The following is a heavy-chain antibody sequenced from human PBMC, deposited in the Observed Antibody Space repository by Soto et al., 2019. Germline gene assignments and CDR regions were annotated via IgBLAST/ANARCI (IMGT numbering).Heavy chain of an antibody. CDR3: ARPLSVVPAAFGAFDI. J-gene: IGHJ3*02. Sequence: ASVKVSCKASGYTFTSYAMHWVRQAPGQRLEWMGWINAGNGNTKYSQKFQGRVTITRDTSASTAYMELSSLRSEDTAVYYCARPLSVVPAAFGAFDIWGQGTMVTVSS. V-gene: IGHV1-3*01. CDR2: INAGNGNT. D-gene: IGHD2-2*01. CDR1: GYTFTSYA.